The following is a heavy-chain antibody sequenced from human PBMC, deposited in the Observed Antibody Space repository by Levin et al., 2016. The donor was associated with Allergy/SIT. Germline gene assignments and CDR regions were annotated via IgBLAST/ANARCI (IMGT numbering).Heavy chain of an antibody. Sequence: SVKVSCKASGGTFSSYAISWVRQAPGQGLEWMGGIIPIFGTANYAQKFQGRVTITADESTSTAYMELSSLRSEDTAVYYCASSFVAASHDTAAFDYWGQGTLVTVSS. J-gene: IGHJ4*02. CDR2: IIPIFGTA. CDR1: GGTFSSYA. CDR3: ASSFVAASHDTAAFDY. D-gene: IGHD3-9*01. V-gene: IGHV1-69*13.